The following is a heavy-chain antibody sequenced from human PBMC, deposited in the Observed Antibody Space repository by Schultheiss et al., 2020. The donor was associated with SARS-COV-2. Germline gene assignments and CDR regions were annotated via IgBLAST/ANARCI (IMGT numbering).Heavy chain of an antibody. J-gene: IGHJ6*02. D-gene: IGHD6-6*01. CDR2: ISYDGSNK. CDR1: GFTFSSYG. V-gene: IGHV3-30*18. CDR3: AKVRQLYYHYDGLDV. Sequence: GESLKISCAASGFTFSSYGMHWVRQAPGKGLEWVALISYDGSNKYYVDSVQGRFTITRDKSKNTLHLQLNSLRAEDTAVYYCAKVRQLYYHYDGLDVWGQGSSDTFAS.